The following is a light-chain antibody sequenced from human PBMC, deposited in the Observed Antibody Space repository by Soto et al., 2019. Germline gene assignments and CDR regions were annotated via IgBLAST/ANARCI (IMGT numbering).Light chain of an antibody. V-gene: IGKV1-33*01. CDR3: QHYGSLPRT. Sequence: DTQMTQSPASLSASVGDRVTITCQASQDISNYLNWDHQKLGKAPKFLIYVASDLEAGGHSTFSGSLSGTDLTFTSSSLQPEGVPTYCSQHYGSLPRTLGPGTQVD. CDR2: VAS. J-gene: IGKJ3*01. CDR1: QDISNY.